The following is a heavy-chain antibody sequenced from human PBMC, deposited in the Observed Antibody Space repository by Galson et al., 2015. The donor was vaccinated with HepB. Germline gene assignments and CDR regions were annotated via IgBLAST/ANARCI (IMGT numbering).Heavy chain of an antibody. V-gene: IGHV1-69*04. J-gene: IGHJ4*02. D-gene: IGHD3-22*01. Sequence: SVKVSCKASGGAFSSYAISWVRQAPGQGLEWMGRIIPILGIANYAQKFQGRVTITADKSTSTAYMELSSLRSEDTAVYYCARDGHYDSSGYFYWGQGTLVTVSS. CDR3: ARDGHYDSSGYFY. CDR1: GGAFSSYA. CDR2: IIPILGIA.